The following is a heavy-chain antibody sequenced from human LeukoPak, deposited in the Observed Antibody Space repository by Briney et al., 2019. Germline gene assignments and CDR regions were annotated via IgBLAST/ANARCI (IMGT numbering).Heavy chain of an antibody. CDR2: ISYDGSNK. CDR1: GFTFSSYA. J-gene: IGHJ6*02. V-gene: IGHV3-30-3*01. Sequence: GGSLRLSCAASGFTFSSYAMHWVRQAPGKGLEWVAVISYDGSNKYYADSVKGRFTISRDNSKNTLYLQMNSPRAEDTAVYYCARDPRTYYDFWSGYYEQDYGMDVWGQGTTVTVSS. D-gene: IGHD3-3*01. CDR3: ARDPRTYYDFWSGYYEQDYGMDV.